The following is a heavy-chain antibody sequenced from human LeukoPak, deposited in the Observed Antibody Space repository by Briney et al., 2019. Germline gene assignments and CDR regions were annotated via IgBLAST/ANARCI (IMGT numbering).Heavy chain of an antibody. D-gene: IGHD2-15*01. Sequence: GASVKVSCKASGFTFSSYSMNWVRQAPGKGLQWVSYISRSSSTIYYADSVKGRFTISRDNATNSLYLQMNSLRDEDTAVFYCARVRCSGGSCYWDSWGQGTLVTVSS. J-gene: IGHJ5*02. V-gene: IGHV3-48*02. CDR2: ISRSSSTI. CDR3: ARVRCSGGSCYWDS. CDR1: GFTFSSYS.